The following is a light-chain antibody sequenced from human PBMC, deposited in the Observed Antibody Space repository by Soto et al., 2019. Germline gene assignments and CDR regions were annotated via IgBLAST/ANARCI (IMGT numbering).Light chain of an antibody. J-gene: IGLJ2*01. CDR2: LEGSGSY. V-gene: IGLV4-60*03. CDR1: SGHSSYI. CDR3: ETWDSNSVV. Sequence: QLVLTQSSSASASLGSSVKLTCTLSSGHSSYIIAWHQQQPGKAPRYLMKLEGSGSYNKGSGVPDRFSGSSSGADRYLTISNLQSEDEADYYCETWDSNSVVFGGGTKVTDL.